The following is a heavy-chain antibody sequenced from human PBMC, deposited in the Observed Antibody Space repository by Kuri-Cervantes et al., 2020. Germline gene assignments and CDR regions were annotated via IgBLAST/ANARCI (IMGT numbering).Heavy chain of an antibody. CDR2: ISSSNSYI. J-gene: IGHJ4*02. D-gene: IGHD6-19*01. CDR3: ARVRVAMAGIIDY. Sequence: GESLKIFCAASGFAISSYNMNWVRQATGKGLEWVSSISSSNSYIYYADSVKGRFTISRDNAKNSLYLQMSNLRAEDTAVYYCARVRVAMAGIIDYWGQGTLVTVSS. V-gene: IGHV3-21*01. CDR1: GFAISSYN.